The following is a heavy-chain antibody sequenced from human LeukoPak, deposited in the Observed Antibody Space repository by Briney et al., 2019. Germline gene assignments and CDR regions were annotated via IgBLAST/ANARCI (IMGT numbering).Heavy chain of an antibody. D-gene: IGHD6-25*01. Sequence: SETLSLTCGVSGGSITTTNFWSWVRQTPGQGLEWIGEVSVSGLSDYNPSFRGRVTMSLDTSKNHLSLKLTSVTAADTAVYYCTRENAAFSPFGYWGQGTLVTV. J-gene: IGHJ4*02. CDR1: GGSITTTNF. V-gene: IGHV4-4*02. CDR3: TRENAAFSPFGY. CDR2: VSVSGLS.